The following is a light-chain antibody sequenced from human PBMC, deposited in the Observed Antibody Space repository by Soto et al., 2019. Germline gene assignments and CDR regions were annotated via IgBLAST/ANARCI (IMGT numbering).Light chain of an antibody. V-gene: IGKV3-15*01. Sequence: IVMKQSPSTLSVSPGERATLSCRASQSVSSNLAWYQQKPGQAPRLLIYGASTRATGIPARFSGSGSGTEFTLTISSLQSEDFAVYYCQQYNNWPWTFGQGTKVDI. CDR1: QSVSSN. CDR2: GAS. CDR3: QQYNNWPWT. J-gene: IGKJ1*01.